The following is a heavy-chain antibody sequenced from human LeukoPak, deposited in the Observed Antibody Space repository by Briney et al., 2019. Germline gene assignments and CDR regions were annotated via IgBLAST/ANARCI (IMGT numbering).Heavy chain of an antibody. V-gene: IGHV3-30*04. Sequence: PGGSLRLSCAASGFTFSSYAMHWVRQAPGKGLEWVAVISYDGSNKYYADSVKGRFTISRDNSKNTLYLQMNSLRAEDTAVYYCARDPRPRFEQHLTDYWGQGTLVTVSS. CDR3: ARDPRPRFEQHLTDY. D-gene: IGHD6-13*01. CDR1: GFTFSSYA. J-gene: IGHJ4*02. CDR2: ISYDGSNK.